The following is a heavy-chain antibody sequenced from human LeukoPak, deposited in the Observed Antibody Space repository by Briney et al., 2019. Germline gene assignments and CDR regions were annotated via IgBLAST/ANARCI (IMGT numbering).Heavy chain of an antibody. CDR1: GFTFSNYN. V-gene: IGHV3-21*01. CDR3: ARDPYSGAYYEGYYYYYMDV. J-gene: IGHJ6*03. CDR2: ITSSSSYK. D-gene: IGHD1-26*01. Sequence: GGSLRLSCAAPGFTFSNYNMNWVRQAPGKGLEWISSITSSSSYKFYADSVKGRFTISRDNAKNSLYLQMNSLRAEDTAVYYCARDPYSGAYYEGYYYYYMDVWGKGTTVTVSS.